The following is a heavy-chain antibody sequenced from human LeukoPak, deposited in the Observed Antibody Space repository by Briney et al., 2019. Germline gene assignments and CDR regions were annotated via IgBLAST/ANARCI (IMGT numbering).Heavy chain of an antibody. CDR2: IYHSGST. CDR1: GYSISSGYY. CDR3: ARDPYGSGSYRAFDI. Sequence: SETLSLTCTVSGYSISSGYYWGWIRQPPGKGLEWIGSIYHSGSTYYNPSLKSRVTISVDTSKNQFSLKLSSVTAADTAVYYCARDPYGSGSYRAFDIWGQGTMVTVSS. V-gene: IGHV4-38-2*02. D-gene: IGHD3-10*01. J-gene: IGHJ3*02.